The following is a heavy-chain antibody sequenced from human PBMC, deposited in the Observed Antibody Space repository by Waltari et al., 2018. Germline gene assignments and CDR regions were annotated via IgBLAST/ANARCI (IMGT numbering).Heavy chain of an antibody. CDR3: AKGSRGYTNYFFDY. J-gene: IGHJ4*02. CDR1: GFSFMGCA. V-gene: IGHV3-23*01. CDR2: ISGSGATP. D-gene: IGHD3-16*02. Sequence: EVQLLESAGGLVQPGGALRLSCAASGFSFMGCAMSWVRQAPGEGLEWVASISGSGATPFYADSVKGRFTIVRDNSKDTLYLQMNSLRVDDSAVYYCAKGSRGYTNYFFDYWGQGALVTVSS.